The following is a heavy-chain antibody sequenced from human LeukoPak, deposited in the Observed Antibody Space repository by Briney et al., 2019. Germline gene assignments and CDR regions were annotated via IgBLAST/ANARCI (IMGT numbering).Heavy chain of an antibody. CDR2: IYSGGST. D-gene: IGHD2-2*01. J-gene: IGHJ4*02. Sequence: GGSLRLSSAASGFTVSSNYMSWVRQAPGKGLEWVSVIYSGGSTYYADSVKGRFTISRDNSKNTLYLQMNSLRAEDTAVYYCAREYCSSTSRSVDYWGQGTLVTVSS. V-gene: IGHV3-66*02. CDR1: GFTVSSNY. CDR3: AREYCSSTSRSVDY.